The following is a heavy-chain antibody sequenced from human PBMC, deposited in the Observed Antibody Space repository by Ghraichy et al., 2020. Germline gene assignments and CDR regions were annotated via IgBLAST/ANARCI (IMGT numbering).Heavy chain of an antibody. CDR1: GGSISSSSYY. J-gene: IGHJ4*02. V-gene: IGHV4-39*01. D-gene: IGHD3-10*01. CDR2: IYYSGST. Sequence: GSLRLSCTVSGGSISSSSYYWGWIRQPPGKGLEWIGSIYYSGSTYYNPSLKSRVTISVDTSKNQFSLKLSSVTAADTAVYYCASHVLLWFGELLHFDYWGQGTLVTVSS. CDR3: ASHVLLWFGELLHFDY.